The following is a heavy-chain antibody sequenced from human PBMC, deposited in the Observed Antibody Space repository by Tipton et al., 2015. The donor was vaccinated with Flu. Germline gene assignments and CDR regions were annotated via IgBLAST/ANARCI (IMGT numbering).Heavy chain of an antibody. V-gene: IGHV4-38-2*01. D-gene: IGHD2-21*01. J-gene: IGHJ4*02. CDR3: MRIEGAFEAGHCVGSNCWINF. Sequence: GLVKPSETLSLTCVVSGYSISSAYYWGWVRQPPGKGLEWIGNVYHNGAFYNPSPKSRVTISFDKTENQISLKVRSVSAADTAVYFCMRIEGAFEAGHCVGSNCWINFWGQGTLVTVSP. CDR2: VYHNGA. CDR1: GYSISSAYY.